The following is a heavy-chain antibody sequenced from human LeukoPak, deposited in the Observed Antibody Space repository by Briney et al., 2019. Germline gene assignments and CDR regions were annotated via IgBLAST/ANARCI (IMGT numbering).Heavy chain of an antibody. CDR3: AKEGRTGTTWLDY. D-gene: IGHD1-1*01. Sequence: VISYDGSNKYYADSVKGRFTISRDNSKNTLYLQMNSLRAEDTAVYYCAKEGRTGTTWLDYWGQGTLVTVSS. V-gene: IGHV3-30*18. CDR2: ISYDGSNK. J-gene: IGHJ4*02.